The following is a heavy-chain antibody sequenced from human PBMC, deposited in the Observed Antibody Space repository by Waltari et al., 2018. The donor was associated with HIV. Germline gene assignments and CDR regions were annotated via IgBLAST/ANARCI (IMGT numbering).Heavy chain of an antibody. D-gene: IGHD5-12*01. Sequence: QVHLVQSGAEVKKPGASVTVSCKVSGYTLTELSMHWVRQAPGKGLEWMGRFDPEGGETSRARKFRGRVTLTENTSANTAYMELTSLTSDDTAVYYCATAVGGYDYSPEGLLYYALAVWGQGTTVTVSS. CDR1: GYTLTELS. CDR2: FDPEGGET. J-gene: IGHJ6*02. V-gene: IGHV1-24*01. CDR3: ATAVGGYDYSPEGLLYYALAV.